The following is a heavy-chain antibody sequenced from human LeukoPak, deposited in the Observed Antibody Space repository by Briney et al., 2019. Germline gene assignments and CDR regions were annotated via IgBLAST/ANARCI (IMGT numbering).Heavy chain of an antibody. Sequence: NPSETLSLTCAVSGGSISSSNWWSWVRQPPGKGLEWIGQIYHSGSTNYNPSLKSRVAISVDTSKNQFSLKLSSVTAADTAVYYCARDPGFGDYGSGSYPYYFDYWGQGTLVTVSS. J-gene: IGHJ4*02. CDR3: ARDPGFGDYGSGSYPYYFDY. CDR2: IYHSGST. D-gene: IGHD3-10*01. V-gene: IGHV4-4*02. CDR1: GGSISSSNW.